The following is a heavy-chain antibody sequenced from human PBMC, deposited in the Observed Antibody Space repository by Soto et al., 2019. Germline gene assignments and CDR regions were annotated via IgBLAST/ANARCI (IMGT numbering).Heavy chain of an antibody. Sequence: GGSLRLACAASGFTFSNAWMSWVRQAPGKGLEWVGRIKSKTDGGTTDYAAPVKGRFTISRDDSKNTLYLQMNSLKTEDTAVYYCTTDFIDTQAPYWGQGTLVTVSS. CDR2: IKSKTDGGTT. CDR1: GFTFSNAW. D-gene: IGHD2-2*02. V-gene: IGHV3-15*01. CDR3: TTDFIDTQAPY. J-gene: IGHJ4*02.